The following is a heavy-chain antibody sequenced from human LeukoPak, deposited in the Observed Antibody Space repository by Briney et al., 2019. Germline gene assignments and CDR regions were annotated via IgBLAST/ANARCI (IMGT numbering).Heavy chain of an antibody. V-gene: IGHV4-34*01. Sequence: SETLSLTCAVYGGSFSGYSWNWIRQPPVKGLEWIGEINHSGGTNYNPSLKSRVTISVDTSKKQFSLKLSSVTAADTAVYYCARAGYSSGWYYYGMDVWGQGTTVTVSS. CDR2: INHSGGT. D-gene: IGHD6-19*01. CDR3: ARAGYSSGWYYYGMDV. CDR1: GGSFSGYS. J-gene: IGHJ6*02.